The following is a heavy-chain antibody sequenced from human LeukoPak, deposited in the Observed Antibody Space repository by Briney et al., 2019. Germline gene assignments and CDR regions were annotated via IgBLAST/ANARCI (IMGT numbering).Heavy chain of an antibody. V-gene: IGHV4-34*01. J-gene: IGHJ6*03. Sequence: SETLSLTCAVYGGSFSGYYWSWIRQPPGKGLEWIGEINHSGSTNYNPSLKSRVTISVDTSKNQFSLKLSSVTAEDTAVYYCARRGGCSSTSCYGWSYYYYYMDVWGKGTTVTISS. CDR2: INHSGST. CDR1: GGSFSGYY. D-gene: IGHD2-2*01. CDR3: ARRGGCSSTSCYGWSYYYYYMDV.